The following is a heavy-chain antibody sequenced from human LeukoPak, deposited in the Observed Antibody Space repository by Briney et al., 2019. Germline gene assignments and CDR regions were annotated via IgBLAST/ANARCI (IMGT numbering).Heavy chain of an antibody. D-gene: IGHD3-10*01. CDR2: IYHSGST. Sequence: SETLSLTCTVSGGSISSGGYYWSWIRQPPGKGLEWIGYIYHSGSTYYNPSLKSRVTISVDRSKNQFSLKLSSVTAADTAVYYCARMVRGVTHYFDYWGQGTLVTVSS. J-gene: IGHJ4*02. V-gene: IGHV4-30-2*01. CDR3: ARMVRGVTHYFDY. CDR1: GGSISSGGYY.